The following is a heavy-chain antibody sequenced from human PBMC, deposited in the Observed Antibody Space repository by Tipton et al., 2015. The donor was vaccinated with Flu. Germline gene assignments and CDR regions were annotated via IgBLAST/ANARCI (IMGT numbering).Heavy chain of an antibody. J-gene: IGHJ3*02. Sequence: QSGAEVKKPGASVKVSCKASGYTFTSYDINWVRQATGQGLEWMGWMNPNSGNTGYAQKFQGRVTMTRNTSISTAYMELSSLRSEDTAVYYCARVAGPNYAGDYGLKDAFDIWGQGTMVTVSP. V-gene: IGHV1-8*01. D-gene: IGHD4-17*01. CDR1: GYTFTSYD. CDR2: MNPNSGNT. CDR3: ARVAGPNYAGDYGLKDAFDI.